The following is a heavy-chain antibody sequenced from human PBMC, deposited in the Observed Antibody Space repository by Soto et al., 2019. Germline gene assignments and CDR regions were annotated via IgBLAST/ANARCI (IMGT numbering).Heavy chain of an antibody. D-gene: IGHD6-19*01. J-gene: IGHJ4*02. Sequence: ESLKISCKGSGYSFTSYWISWVRQMPGKGLEWMGRIDPSDSYTNYSPSFQGHVTISADKSISTAYLQWSSLKASDTAMYYCARHIPPSGWYHYWGQGTLVTVSS. CDR1: GYSFTSYW. CDR3: ARHIPPSGWYHY. CDR2: IDPSDSYT. V-gene: IGHV5-10-1*01.